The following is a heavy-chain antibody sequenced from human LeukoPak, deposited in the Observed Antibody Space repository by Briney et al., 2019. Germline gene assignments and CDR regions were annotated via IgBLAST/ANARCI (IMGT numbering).Heavy chain of an antibody. J-gene: IGHJ4*02. Sequence: KPGGSLRLSCGASGFTFSCYSMNWVRPAPGKGLEWVSSISISSSYIYYADSVKGRFTISRDNAKNSLYLQMNSLRAEDTAVYYCAISPPVRGVIITNFDYSGQGTLVTVSS. CDR2: ISISSSYI. D-gene: IGHD3-10*01. CDR1: GFTFSCYS. V-gene: IGHV3-21*01. CDR3: AISPPVRGVIITNFDY.